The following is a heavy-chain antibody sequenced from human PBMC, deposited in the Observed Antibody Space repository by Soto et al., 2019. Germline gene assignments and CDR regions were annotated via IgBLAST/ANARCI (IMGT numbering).Heavy chain of an antibody. CDR2: IYYSGST. D-gene: IGHD3-10*01. J-gene: IGHJ6*02. Sequence: LSLPCTVSGGSINRGDYYWSWIRQPPGKGLEWIGYIYYSGSTYYNPSLKSRVTITVDTSKNQFSLKLSSVTAADTAVYYCARDRGFDAIYYYYGMDVWGQGTTVTVSS. V-gene: IGHV4-30-4*01. CDR3: ARDRGFDAIYYYYGMDV. CDR1: GGSINRGDYY.